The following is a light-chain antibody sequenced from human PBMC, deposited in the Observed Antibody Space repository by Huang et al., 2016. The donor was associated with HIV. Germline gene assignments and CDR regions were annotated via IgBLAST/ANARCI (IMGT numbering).Light chain of an antibody. CDR1: QIIGNTY. CDR2: AAS. Sequence: EVVLTQSPGTLSLSPGERATLPCRASQIIGNTYLAWDQQKPGQAPRLLIYAASTRATDIPDRVSGRGSGTDFALTISRLEPEDFAIYYCQQLRTFGQGTKLEIK. V-gene: IGKV3-20*01. CDR3: QQLRT. J-gene: IGKJ2*01.